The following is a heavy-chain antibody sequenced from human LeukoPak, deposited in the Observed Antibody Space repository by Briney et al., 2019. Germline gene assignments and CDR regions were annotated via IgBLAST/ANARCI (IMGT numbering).Heavy chain of an antibody. V-gene: IGHV4-34*01. J-gene: IGHJ4*02. D-gene: IGHD3-22*01. CDR3: ARMEDYYDSSGYPYFDY. CDR2: INHSGST. Sequence: SETLSLTCAVYGGSFSGYYWSWIRQPPGKGLEWIGEINHSGSTYYNPSLKSRVTISVDTSKNQFSLKLSSVTAADTAVYYCARMEDYYDSSGYPYFDYWGQGTLVTVSS. CDR1: GGSFSGYY.